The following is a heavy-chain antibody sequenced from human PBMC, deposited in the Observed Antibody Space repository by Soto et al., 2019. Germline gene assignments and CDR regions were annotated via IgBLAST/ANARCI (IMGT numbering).Heavy chain of an antibody. CDR1: GFTFSGSA. J-gene: IGHJ4*02. CDR3: NRRSDSSSVAY. Sequence: HPGGSLRLSCAASGFTFSGSAMHWVRQASGKGLEWVGRIRSKANSYSTAYAASVKGRFTIYRDDSKNTAYLHMQSLKTEDTAVYYCNRRSDSSSVAYWGQGTLVTVSS. CDR2: IRSKANSYST. D-gene: IGHD6-6*01. V-gene: IGHV3-73*01.